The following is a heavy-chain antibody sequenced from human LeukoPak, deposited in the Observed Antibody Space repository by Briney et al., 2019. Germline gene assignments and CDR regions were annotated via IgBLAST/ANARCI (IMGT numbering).Heavy chain of an antibody. CDR1: GGSISSYY. Sequence: SETLSLTCTVSGGSISSYYWTWIRQPAGKGLEWIGRILNGGSTNYNPSLKSRFTMSVDTSKNQFSLKLNSVTAADTAVYYCTRGSMGGSGSYYKDYYYGMDVWGQGTTVVVS. J-gene: IGHJ6*02. V-gene: IGHV4-4*07. CDR3: TRGSMGGSGSYYKDYYYGMDV. D-gene: IGHD3-10*01. CDR2: ILNGGST.